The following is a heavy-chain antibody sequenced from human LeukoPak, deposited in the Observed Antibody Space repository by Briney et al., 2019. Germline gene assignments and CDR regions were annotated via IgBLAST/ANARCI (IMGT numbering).Heavy chain of an antibody. D-gene: IGHD2-2*01. CDR1: GYTFTSYG. CDR3: ARVEDIVVVPAAMPHENWFDP. J-gene: IGHJ5*02. V-gene: IGHV1-18*04. Sequence: ASVKVSCKASGYTFTSYGISWVRQAPGQGLEWMGWISAYNGNTNYAQNLQGRVTMTTDTSTSTAYMELRSLRSDDTAVYYCARVEDIVVVPAAMPHENWFDPWGQGTLVTVSS. CDR2: ISAYNGNT.